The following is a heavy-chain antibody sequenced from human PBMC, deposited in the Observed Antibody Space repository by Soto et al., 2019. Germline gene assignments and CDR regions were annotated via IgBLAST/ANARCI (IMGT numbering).Heavy chain of an antibody. CDR3: AICLAADGA. J-gene: IGHJ5*02. D-gene: IGHD6-13*01. CDR2: INAGSGNT. V-gene: IGHV1-3*01. Sequence: QVQLVQSGAEVKKPGASVKVSCTASGYTFTHYAIHWVRHAPGQRLEWMGFINAGSGNTKYSQTFHGRLTFTKDTYASTAYMDLRRMRSEHTAIYYCAICLAADGAWGQGTRVTVSS. CDR1: GYTFTHYA.